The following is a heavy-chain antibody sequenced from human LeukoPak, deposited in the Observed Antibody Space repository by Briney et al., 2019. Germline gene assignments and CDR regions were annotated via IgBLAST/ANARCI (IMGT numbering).Heavy chain of an antibody. Sequence: GGSLRLSCAASGFTFSSYSMNWVRQAPGKGLEWVSSISSSSSYIYYADSVKGRFTISRDNAKNSLYLQMNSLRAEDTAVYYCARDKAHLAAAGFIDYWGQGTLVTVSS. J-gene: IGHJ4*02. D-gene: IGHD6-13*01. CDR1: GFTFSSYS. CDR2: ISSSSSYI. CDR3: ARDKAHLAAAGFIDY. V-gene: IGHV3-21*01.